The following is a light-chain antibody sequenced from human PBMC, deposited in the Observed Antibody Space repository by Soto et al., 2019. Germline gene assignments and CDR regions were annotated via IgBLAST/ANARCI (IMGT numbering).Light chain of an antibody. Sequence: SYELTQPPSVSVAPRQTARITCGGDDNGRKSVHWYQQKPGQAPILVVNDDSDRPSGIPERFSGSNSGNTATLTISGVEAGDEADYYCQVWDSRSDHWVFGGGTQLTVL. V-gene: IGLV3-21*02. CDR1: DNGRKS. CDR2: DDS. J-gene: IGLJ3*02. CDR3: QVWDSRSDHWV.